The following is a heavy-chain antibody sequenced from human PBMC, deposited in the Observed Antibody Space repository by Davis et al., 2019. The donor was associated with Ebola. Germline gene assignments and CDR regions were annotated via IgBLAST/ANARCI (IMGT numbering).Heavy chain of an antibody. D-gene: IGHD4-11*01. CDR2: INQDGSEK. Sequence: PGGSLRLSCAASGFTFSGHWMTWVRQAPGKGLEWVANINQDGSEKNYVDSVKARFTISRENAKSSLYVDMNSLRGDDTAVYYCARHHYMRIDYWGQGSVVTVSS. CDR1: GFTFSGHW. CDR3: ARHHYMRIDY. J-gene: IGHJ4*02. V-gene: IGHV3-7*03.